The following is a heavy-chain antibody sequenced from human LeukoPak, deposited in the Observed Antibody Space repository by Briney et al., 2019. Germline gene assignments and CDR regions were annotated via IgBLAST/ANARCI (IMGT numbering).Heavy chain of an antibody. J-gene: IGHJ4*02. V-gene: IGHV1-46*01. Sequence: ASVKVSCKASGYTFTSSYLHWVRQAPGQGLEWVGIIHPSDTSTSYAQRFQGRVTMTRDTATSTVYMELSSLRSEDTAVYYCARDDCSSTSCYLDYWGQGTLVTVSS. CDR2: IHPSDTST. CDR3: ARDDCSSTSCYLDY. CDR1: GYTFTSSY. D-gene: IGHD2-2*01.